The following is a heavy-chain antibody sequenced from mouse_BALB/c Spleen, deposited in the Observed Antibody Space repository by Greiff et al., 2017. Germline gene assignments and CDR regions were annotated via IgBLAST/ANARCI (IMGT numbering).Heavy chain of an antibody. Sequence: VQLQQSGPGLVAPSQSLSITCTVSGFSLTSYDISWIRQPPGKGLEWLGVIWTGGGTNYNSAFMSRLSISKDNSKSQVFLKMNSLQTDDTAIYYCVRDDYDYAMDYWGQGTSVTVSS. CDR2: IWTGGGT. CDR1: GFSLTSYD. J-gene: IGHJ4*01. D-gene: IGHD2-4*01. V-gene: IGHV2-9-2*01. CDR3: VRDDYDYAMDY.